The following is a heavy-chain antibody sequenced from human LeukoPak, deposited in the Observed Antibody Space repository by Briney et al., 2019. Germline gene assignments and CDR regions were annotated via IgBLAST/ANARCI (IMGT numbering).Heavy chain of an antibody. V-gene: IGHV3-53*01. CDR1: GFTFRNYW. CDR3: ARGGVQQWLVSGDAFDI. D-gene: IGHD6-19*01. Sequence: PGGSPRLSCAASGFTFRNYWMTWVRQAPGKGLEWVSVIYSGGSTYYADSVKGRFTISRDNSKNTLYLQMNSLRAEDTAVYYCARGGVQQWLVSGDAFDIWGQGTMVTVSS. CDR2: IYSGGST. J-gene: IGHJ3*02.